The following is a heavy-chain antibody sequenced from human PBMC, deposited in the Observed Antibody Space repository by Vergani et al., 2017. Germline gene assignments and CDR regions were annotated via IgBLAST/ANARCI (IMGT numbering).Heavy chain of an antibody. V-gene: IGHV3-21*01. CDR2: ISSSSSYI. CDR3: ARDHRIAAALHY. CDR1: GFTFSSYS. D-gene: IGHD6-13*01. Sequence: EVQLVESGGGLVKPGGSLRLSCAASGFTFSSYSMNWVRQAPGKGLEWVSSISSSSSYIYYADSVKGRFTISRDNAKNSLYLQMNSLRAEDTAVYYCARDHRIAAALHYWGQGTLVTVSS. J-gene: IGHJ4*02.